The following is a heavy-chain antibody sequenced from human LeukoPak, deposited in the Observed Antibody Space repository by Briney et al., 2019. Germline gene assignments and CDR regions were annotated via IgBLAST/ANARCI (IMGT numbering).Heavy chain of an antibody. CDR1: GGSINSY. V-gene: IGHV4-4*07. J-gene: IGHJ6*03. D-gene: IGHD3-22*01. CDR2: ISGSGTI. CDR3: ARETTMIVVTQTSYYYYYMDV. Sequence: SETLSLTCTVSGGSINSYWSWIRQPAGKGVEWIGRISGSGTITYNPALQSRLSISIDTSRHQFSLKLMSVTAADTAVYYCARETTMIVVTQTSYYYYYMDVWGKGTTVTISS.